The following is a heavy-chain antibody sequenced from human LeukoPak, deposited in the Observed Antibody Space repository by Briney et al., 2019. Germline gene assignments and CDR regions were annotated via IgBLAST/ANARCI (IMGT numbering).Heavy chain of an antibody. J-gene: IGHJ5*02. Sequence: SVKVSCKASGGTFSSYAISWVRQAPGQGLEWMGGIIPIFGTASYAQKFQGRVTITADRSTSTAYMELSSLRSEDTAVYYCARDGRRRLDYGDSENWFDPWGQGTLVTVSS. CDR3: ARDGRRRLDYGDSENWFDP. CDR1: GGTFSSYA. D-gene: IGHD4-17*01. CDR2: IIPIFGTA. V-gene: IGHV1-69*06.